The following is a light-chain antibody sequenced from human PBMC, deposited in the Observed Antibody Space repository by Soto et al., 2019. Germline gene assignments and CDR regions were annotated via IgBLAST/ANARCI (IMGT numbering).Light chain of an antibody. Sequence: QSALAQPASVSGSPGQSITISCSGSISDVGSSGPVSWYQHHPGQVPELIIYEGSRRPSGVSSRFSGSKTGNTASLTITGLQAEDEDNYYCCSYVGARTYVFGTGTKVTV. CDR1: ISDVGSSGP. CDR3: CSYVGARTYV. J-gene: IGLJ1*01. CDR2: EGS. V-gene: IGLV2-23*01.